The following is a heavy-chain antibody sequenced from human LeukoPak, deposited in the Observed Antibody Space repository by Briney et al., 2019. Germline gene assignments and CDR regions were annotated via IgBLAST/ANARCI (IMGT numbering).Heavy chain of an antibody. D-gene: IGHD3-3*01. CDR3: ARDLPIINYDFWSGYLRYFDY. V-gene: IGHV1-18*01. Sequence: GASVKVSCKASGYTFTSYGISWVRQAPGQGLEWMGWISAYNGNTNYAQKLQGRVTMTTDTSTSTAYMELRSLRSDDTAVYYCARDLPIINYDFWSGYLRYFDYWGQGTLVTVSS. CDR2: ISAYNGNT. J-gene: IGHJ4*02. CDR1: GYTFTSYG.